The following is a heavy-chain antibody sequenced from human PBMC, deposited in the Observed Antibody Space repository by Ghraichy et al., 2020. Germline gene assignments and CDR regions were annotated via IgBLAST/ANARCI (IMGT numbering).Heavy chain of an antibody. CDR3: AKGDDYVWGSYRLYYYYGMDV. J-gene: IGHJ6*02. CDR2: ISGSGGST. V-gene: IGHV3-23*01. Sequence: GGSMRLSCAASGFTFSSYAMSWVRQAPGKGLEWVSAISGSGGSTYYADSVKGRFTISRDNSKNTLYLQMNSLRAEDTAVYYCAKGDDYVWGSYRLYYYYGMDVWGQGTTVTVSS. D-gene: IGHD3-16*02. CDR1: GFTFSSYA.